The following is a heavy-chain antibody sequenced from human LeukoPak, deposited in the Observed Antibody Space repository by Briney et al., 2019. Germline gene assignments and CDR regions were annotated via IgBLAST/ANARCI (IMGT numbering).Heavy chain of an antibody. CDR1: GYTLTKLS. V-gene: IGHV1-24*01. CDR3: ATDLPEITMVRGASWDYYYYYGMDV. J-gene: IGHJ6*02. Sequence: ASVKVSCKVSGYTLTKLSMHWVRQAPGKGLEWMGGFDPEDGETIYAQKFQGRVTMTEDTSTDTAYMELSSLRSEDTAVYYCATDLPEITMVRGASWDYYYYYGMDVWGQGTTVTVSS. CDR2: FDPEDGET. D-gene: IGHD3-10*01.